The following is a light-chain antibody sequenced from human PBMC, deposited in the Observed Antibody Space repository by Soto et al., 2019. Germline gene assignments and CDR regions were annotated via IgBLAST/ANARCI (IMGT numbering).Light chain of an antibody. J-gene: IGKJ4*01. V-gene: IGKV1-27*01. CDR2: GAS. CDR1: QGITNS. Sequence: DIQMTQSPSSLSASVGDTITITCRASQGITNSLAWYQQRPGKVPKLLIYGASTLQSGVPSRFSASGSGTDFILTIGSLQPEDVATYYCQVYNSAPPTFGGGTKVEI. CDR3: QVYNSAPPT.